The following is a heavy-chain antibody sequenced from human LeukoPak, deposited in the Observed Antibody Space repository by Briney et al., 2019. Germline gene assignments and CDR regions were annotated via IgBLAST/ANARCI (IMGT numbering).Heavy chain of an antibody. V-gene: IGHV3-23*01. J-gene: IGHJ4*02. CDR1: GFTFSTNA. CDR2: ISGGGAST. CDR3: AKAGYEYNMFFDY. Sequence: GGSLRLSCLTSGFTFSTNAMSWVRQAPGKGLEWISGISGGGASTYYADSVTGRFTISRDNSKNTISLQMNSLRVDDTAVYYCAKAGYEYNMFFDYWGQGALVTVSS. D-gene: IGHD6-6*01.